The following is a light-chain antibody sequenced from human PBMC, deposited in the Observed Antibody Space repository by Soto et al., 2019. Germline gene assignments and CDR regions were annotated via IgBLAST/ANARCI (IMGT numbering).Light chain of an antibody. V-gene: IGLV2-23*01. CDR2: EGS. J-gene: IGLJ3*02. CDR3: CSYAASSALGV. Sequence: QSALTQPASVSGSPGQSITISCTGTNSDVGTYELVSWYQQHPGRAPKLMIYEGSKRPSGVSNRFSGSKSGDTASLTISGLQADDEANYYCCSYAASSALGVFGGGTKLTVL. CDR1: NSDVGTYEL.